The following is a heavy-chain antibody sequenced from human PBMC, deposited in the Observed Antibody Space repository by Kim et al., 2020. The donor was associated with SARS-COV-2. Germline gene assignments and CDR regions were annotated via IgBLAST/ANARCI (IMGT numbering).Heavy chain of an antibody. CDR2: ISGSGGST. CDR3: AAGSGSYYRY. Sequence: GGSLRLSCAASGFTFSSYAMSWVRQAPGKGLEWVSAISGSGGSTYYADSVKGRFTISRDNSKNTLYLHMNSLRAEDTAVYYCAAGSGSYYRYWGQGTLVTVSS. V-gene: IGHV3-23*01. CDR1: GFTFSSYA. J-gene: IGHJ4*02. D-gene: IGHD3-10*01.